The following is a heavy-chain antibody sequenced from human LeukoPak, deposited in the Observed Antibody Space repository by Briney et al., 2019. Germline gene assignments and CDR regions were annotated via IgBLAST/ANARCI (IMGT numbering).Heavy chain of an antibody. D-gene: IGHD7-27*01. Sequence: GASVKVSCKASGYTFTSYYMHWVRQAPGQGLEWMGWINPHSGGTNYAQKFQGRVTMTRDTSTNTAYMELTSLRSDDTAVYYCTRVRGALGSDYGMDVWGQGTTVTVSS. V-gene: IGHV1-2*02. J-gene: IGHJ6*02. CDR2: INPHSGGT. CDR1: GYTFTSYY. CDR3: TRVRGALGSDYGMDV.